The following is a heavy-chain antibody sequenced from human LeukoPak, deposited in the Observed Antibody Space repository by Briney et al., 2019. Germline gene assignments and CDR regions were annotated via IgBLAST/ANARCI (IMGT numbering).Heavy chain of an antibody. J-gene: IGHJ4*02. CDR3: AKDRYSSGWGWSDY. D-gene: IGHD6-19*01. Sequence: GGSLRLSCAASGFTFDDYAMHWVRQAPGKGLEWVSLITRPGSTTLYADSVKGRFTISRDTSKNSLYLQMNSLSSEDTAFYYCAKDRYSSGWGWSDYWGQGTLVTGPS. V-gene: IGHV3-43*02. CDR2: ITRPGSTT. CDR1: GFTFDDYA.